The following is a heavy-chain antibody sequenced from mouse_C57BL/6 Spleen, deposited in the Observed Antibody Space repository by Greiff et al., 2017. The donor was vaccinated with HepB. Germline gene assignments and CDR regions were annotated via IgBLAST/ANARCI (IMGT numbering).Heavy chain of an antibody. J-gene: IGHJ4*01. CDR1: GFTFSDAW. Sequence: ESGGGLVQPGGSMKLSCAASGFTFSDAWMDWVRQSPEKGLEWVAEIRNKANNHATYYAESVKGRFTISRDDSKSSVYLQMNSLRAEDTGIYYCTRSIYYYGSSYPYYAMDYWGQGTSVTVSS. D-gene: IGHD1-1*01. V-gene: IGHV6-6*01. CDR2: IRNKANNHAT. CDR3: TRSIYYYGSSYPYYAMDY.